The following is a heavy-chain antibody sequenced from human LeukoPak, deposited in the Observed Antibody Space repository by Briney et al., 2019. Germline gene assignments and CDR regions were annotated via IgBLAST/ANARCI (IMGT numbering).Heavy chain of an antibody. V-gene: IGHV3-7*01. CDR1: GFTFSSYW. D-gene: IGHD1-26*01. CDR2: IKQDGSEK. CDR3: VRSPYTESYYGDAFDI. Sequence: GGSLRLSCAASGFTFSSYWMSWVRQAPGKGLEWVANIKQDGSEKYYVDSVKGRVTISRDNAKNSLYLQMNSLRAEDTAVYYCVRSPYTESYYGDAFDIWGLGTMVTVSS. J-gene: IGHJ3*02.